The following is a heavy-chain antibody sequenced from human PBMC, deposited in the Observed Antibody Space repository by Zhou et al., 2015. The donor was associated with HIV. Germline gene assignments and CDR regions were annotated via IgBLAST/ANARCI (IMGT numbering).Heavy chain of an antibody. CDR3: ARSIVVVTANSPFDY. CDR2: IIPILRVT. V-gene: IGHV1-69*02. CDR1: GGTFRSYA. Sequence: QVQLVQSGAEVKKPGSSVKVSCKASGGTFRSYAISWVRQAPGQGLEWMGRIIPILRVTDYAQKFQGRVSITADKSTSTAYMELSSLRSEDTAVYYCARSIVVVTANSPFDYWGQGTLVTVSS. J-gene: IGHJ4*02. D-gene: IGHD2-21*02.